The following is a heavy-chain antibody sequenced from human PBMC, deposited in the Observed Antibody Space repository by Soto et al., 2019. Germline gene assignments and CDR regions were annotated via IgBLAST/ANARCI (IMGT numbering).Heavy chain of an antibody. CDR2: ISPNGQGI. Sequence: GGSLRLSCAASGFTLSSYGMSWVRQAPGKGLEWVSAISPNGQGIYYADSVKGRFTISRDNSKNTLYLQMNSLRAEDTAVYYCARDKQDGYSYAPYWGQGTLVTVSS. J-gene: IGHJ4*02. CDR1: GFTLSSYG. D-gene: IGHD5-18*01. CDR3: ARDKQDGYSYAPY. V-gene: IGHV3-23*01.